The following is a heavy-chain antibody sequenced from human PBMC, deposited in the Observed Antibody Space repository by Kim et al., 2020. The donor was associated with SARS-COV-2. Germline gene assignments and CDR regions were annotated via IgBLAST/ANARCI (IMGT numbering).Heavy chain of an antibody. CDR1: GFTFSSYG. CDR2: ISYDGSNK. Sequence: GSLRLSCAASGFTFSSYGMHWVRQAPGKGLEWVAVISYDGSNKYYADSVKGRFTLSRDNSKNTLYLQMNSLRAEDTAVYYCARDQSAGYSSSWNDYRGQ. D-gene: IGHD6-13*01. J-gene: IGHJ4*02. CDR3: ARDQSAGYSSSWNDY. V-gene: IGHV3-33*05.